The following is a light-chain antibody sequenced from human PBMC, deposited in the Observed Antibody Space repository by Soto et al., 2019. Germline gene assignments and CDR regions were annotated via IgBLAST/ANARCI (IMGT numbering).Light chain of an antibody. CDR1: QSISSY. Sequence: DIQMAQSPSSLSASVGDRVTITCRANQSISSYLNWYQQKPGKAPKLLIYAASSLQSGVPSRFTGSGSGTDFTLTISSLQPEDFATYYCQQSYSYLFTFGQGTKLEIK. CDR3: QQSYSYLFT. V-gene: IGKV1-39*01. J-gene: IGKJ2*01. CDR2: AAS.